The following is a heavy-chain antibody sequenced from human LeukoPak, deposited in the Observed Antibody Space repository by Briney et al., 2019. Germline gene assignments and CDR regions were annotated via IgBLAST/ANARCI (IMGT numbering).Heavy chain of an antibody. CDR2: ISDNGDRT. CDR3: GRIFCSGGSGFYRDY. D-gene: IGHD2-15*01. J-gene: IGHJ4*02. Sequence: PGGSLRLSCSASGFTFSNYAMHWVRQAPGQGLEYVSAISDNGDRTYYADSVKGRFTISRDNSKNTLYLQMSSLRTEDTAVYYGGRIFCSGGSGFYRDYWGQGTLVTVSS. V-gene: IGHV3-64D*06. CDR1: GFTFSNYA.